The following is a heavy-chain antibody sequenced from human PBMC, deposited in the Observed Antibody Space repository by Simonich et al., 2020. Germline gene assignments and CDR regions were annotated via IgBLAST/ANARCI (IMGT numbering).Heavy chain of an antibody. Sequence: QVQLQESGPGLVKPSETLSLTCTVSGGSISSYYWSWIRQPPRKGLEWIGYIYYSRSTNYNPSLKSRVTISVDTSKNQFSLKLSSVTAADTAVYYCARSLGYYYYYYGMDVWGQGTTVTVSS. CDR2: IYYSRST. CDR3: ARSLGYYYYYYGMDV. J-gene: IGHJ6*02. CDR1: GGSISSYY. D-gene: IGHD1-26*01. V-gene: IGHV4-59*08.